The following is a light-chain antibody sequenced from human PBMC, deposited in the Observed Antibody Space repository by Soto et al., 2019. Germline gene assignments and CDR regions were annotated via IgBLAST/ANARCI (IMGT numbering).Light chain of an antibody. Sequence: DIQMTQSPSSLSASVGDRVTITCRASQSISNYLNWYQQKPGKAPQLLIYAASSMQIGVPSRFSGSGSETDFTLTISSLQPDDSATYYCQQSFSPLWTFGQGTKVEV. CDR3: QQSFSPLWT. CDR1: QSISNY. CDR2: AAS. V-gene: IGKV1-39*01. J-gene: IGKJ1*01.